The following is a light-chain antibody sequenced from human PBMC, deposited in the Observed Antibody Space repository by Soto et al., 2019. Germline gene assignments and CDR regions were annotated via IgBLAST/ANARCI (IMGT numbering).Light chain of an antibody. V-gene: IGKV3-15*01. CDR1: QSITTH. CDR2: HSS. Sequence: IVMTQSPGTLSLSAGDRATLSCRASQSITTHLAWYQQRPGQAPRLLIYHSSTRATGVPARFSGSGSGTEFTLTISSLQSEDIAVYSCQHYNNWPWTFGQGTKVDI. J-gene: IGKJ1*01. CDR3: QHYNNWPWT.